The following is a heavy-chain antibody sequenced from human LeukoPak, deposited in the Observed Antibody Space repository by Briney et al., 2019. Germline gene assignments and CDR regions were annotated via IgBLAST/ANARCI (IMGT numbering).Heavy chain of an antibody. V-gene: IGHV3-21*01. Sequence: GGSLRLSSAASGFTFSSYSMNWVRQAPGKGLEWVSSISSSSSYIYYADSVKGRFTISRDNAKNSLYLQMNSLRAEDTAVYYCARVRTDILTGYRVDYWGQGTLVTVSS. CDR3: ARVRTDILTGYRVDY. D-gene: IGHD3-9*01. J-gene: IGHJ4*02. CDR2: ISSSSSYI. CDR1: GFTFSSYS.